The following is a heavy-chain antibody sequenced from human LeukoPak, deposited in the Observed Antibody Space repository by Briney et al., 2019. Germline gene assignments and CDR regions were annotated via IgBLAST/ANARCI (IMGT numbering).Heavy chain of an antibody. Sequence: SGGSLRLSCAASGFTFSSYGMHWVRQAPGKGLEWVAVIWYDGSNKYYADSVKGRFTISRDNSKNTLYLQMNSLRAEDTAVYYCARDPDRIAAAGGFDYWGQGTLVTVSS. CDR2: IWYDGSNK. D-gene: IGHD6-13*01. CDR1: GFTFSSYG. J-gene: IGHJ4*02. V-gene: IGHV3-33*08. CDR3: ARDPDRIAAAGGFDY.